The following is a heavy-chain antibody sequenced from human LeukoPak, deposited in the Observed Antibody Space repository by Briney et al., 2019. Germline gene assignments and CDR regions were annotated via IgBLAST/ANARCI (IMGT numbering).Heavy chain of an antibody. Sequence: GRSLRLSCAASGFTLSTYAIHWVRQAPGKGLEWVAVISHDGSFKYYADSVKGRFIISRDNSKNTLYLQMNSLSAEDTAMYYCVTSTILVPGPPSGVFDVWGQGTMVTVSS. J-gene: IGHJ3*01. CDR1: GFTLSTYA. CDR3: VTSTILVPGPPSGVFDV. V-gene: IGHV3-30*03. D-gene: IGHD2/OR15-2a*01. CDR2: ISHDGSFK.